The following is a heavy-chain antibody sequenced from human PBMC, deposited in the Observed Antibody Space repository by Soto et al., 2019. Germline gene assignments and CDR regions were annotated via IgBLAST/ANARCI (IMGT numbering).Heavy chain of an antibody. CDR3: VREDWHRFDS. D-gene: IGHD2-21*01. CDR2: ISGGASDK. CDR1: GFMFSAYW. J-gene: IGHJ4*02. V-gene: IGHV3-7*01. Sequence: EVQLVESGGRLVQPGGSLRLSCAASGFMFSAYWMSWVRQDPGKGLEWVATISGGASDKFYVDSVKGRFAISRDDSKNTIYLQRNSLRDEDTAVYYCVREDWHRFDSWGQGTLVNVSS.